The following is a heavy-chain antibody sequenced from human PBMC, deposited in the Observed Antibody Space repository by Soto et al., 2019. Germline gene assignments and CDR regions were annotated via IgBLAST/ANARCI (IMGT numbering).Heavy chain of an antibody. CDR3: AKSPNFYCSSPNCYKYYFDH. CDR2: ISYDGSEK. CDR1: GFTFNTYG. J-gene: IGHJ4*02. D-gene: IGHD2-2*02. Sequence: WVLRLSCAASGFTFNTYGMHWVRQAPGKGLEWVAVISYDGSEKYYVDSVKGRFTISKDNSKNTLYLQMNRLRPEDTAVYYCAKSPNFYCSSPNCYKYYFDHWGQGTRVTVSS. V-gene: IGHV3-30*18.